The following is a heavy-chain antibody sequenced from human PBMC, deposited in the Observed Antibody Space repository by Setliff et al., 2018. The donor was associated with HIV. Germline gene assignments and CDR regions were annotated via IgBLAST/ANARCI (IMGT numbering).Heavy chain of an antibody. V-gene: IGHV4-39*07. Sequence: PSETLSLTCTVSGGSISSSSYYWGWIRQPPGKGLEWIGDISYSGNTYYNPSLKSRVTISLDTSKNQFSLKLISVTAADTAVYYCVRDRSYGYWYFDLWGRGTLVTVSS. CDR1: GGSISSSSYY. CDR2: ISYSGNT. D-gene: IGHD4-17*01. J-gene: IGHJ2*01. CDR3: VRDRSYGYWYFDL.